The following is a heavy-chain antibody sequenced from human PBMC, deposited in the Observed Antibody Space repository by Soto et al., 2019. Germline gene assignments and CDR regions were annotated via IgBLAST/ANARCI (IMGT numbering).Heavy chain of an antibody. CDR3: ASLSAPDDF. D-gene: IGHD6-25*01. CDR1: GLTLSHYW. CDR2: ISNDERNI. Sequence: EVLLVESGGGLVQPGGSMRLACAASGLTLSHYWMHWVRQVPGKGLVWVAEISNDERNIRTSYADSVKGRFTVSRDDAKNNLYLQMNSLRGDDTAVYYCASLSAPDDFWGQGAQVTVSS. J-gene: IGHJ4*02. V-gene: IGHV3-74*01.